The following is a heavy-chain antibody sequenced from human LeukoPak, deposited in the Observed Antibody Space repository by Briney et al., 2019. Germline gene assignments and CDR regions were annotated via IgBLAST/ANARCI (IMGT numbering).Heavy chain of an antibody. Sequence: GGSLRLSCAASGFTFSSYAMSWVRQAPGKGLEWVSAISGSGGSTYYADSVKGRFTISRDNSKNTLYLQMNSLRAEDRAVYYCAKDRRYRYGCDYWGQGTLVTVSS. CDR1: GFTFSSYA. V-gene: IGHV3-23*01. J-gene: IGHJ4*02. D-gene: IGHD5-18*01. CDR2: ISGSGGST. CDR3: AKDRRYRYGCDY.